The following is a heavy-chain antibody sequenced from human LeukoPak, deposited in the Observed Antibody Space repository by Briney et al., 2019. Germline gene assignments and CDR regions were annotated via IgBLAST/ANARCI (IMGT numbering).Heavy chain of an antibody. J-gene: IGHJ4*02. CDR3: AREESGGYFDY. V-gene: IGHV1-46*01. CDR2: INPTGTGT. D-gene: IGHD2-8*02. CDR1: GYTFSNYY. Sequence: ASVKVSCKASGYTFSNYYMHWVRQAPGQGLEWMGLINPTGTGTNYAQRFRGRVTLTRDTSTTTVYMELSSLRSEDSAVYYCAREESGGYFDYWGQGTLVAVSS.